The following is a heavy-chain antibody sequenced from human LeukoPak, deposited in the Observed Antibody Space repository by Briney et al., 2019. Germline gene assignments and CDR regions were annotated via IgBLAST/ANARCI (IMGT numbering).Heavy chain of an antibody. J-gene: IGHJ4*02. CDR1: GGSISSYY. V-gene: IGHV4-4*07. CDR2: IYTSGST. D-gene: IGHD3-3*01. Sequence: SETLSLTCTVSGGSISSYYWSWIRQPAGKGLEWIGRIYTSGSTNYNPSLKSRVTMSVDTSKNQFSLKLSSVTAADTAVYYCARDSYDFWSGYYTFGYWGQGTLVTVSS. CDR3: ARDSYDFWSGYYTFGY.